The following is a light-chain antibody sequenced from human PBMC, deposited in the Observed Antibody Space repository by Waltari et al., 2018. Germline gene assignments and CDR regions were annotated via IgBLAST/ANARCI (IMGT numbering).Light chain of an antibody. Sequence: ELVLTQSPGTLSLSPGERATLSCRASQTVRATYLAWYQQKPGQAPTLVIHDTSSRATGIPDRFSGSGSGTDFSLTISSLEPEDFAVYYCQQYDISPLTFGGGTKVETK. J-gene: IGKJ4*01. CDR1: QTVRATY. CDR3: QQYDISPLT. CDR2: DTS. V-gene: IGKV3-20*01.